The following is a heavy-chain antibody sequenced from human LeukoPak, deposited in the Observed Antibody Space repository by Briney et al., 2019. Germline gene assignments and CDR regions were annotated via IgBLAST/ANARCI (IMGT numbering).Heavy chain of an antibody. J-gene: IGHJ4*02. D-gene: IGHD4-11*01. Sequence: GRSLRLSCEASGFTFSTYAMSWVRQAPGKGLEWVSAISGSGGSTYYADSVKGRFTISRDNSKNTLYLQMNSLRAEDTAVYYCAKDRANDYSNYGGSYYFDYWGQGTLVTVSS. CDR2: ISGSGGST. V-gene: IGHV3-23*01. CDR1: GFTFSTYA. CDR3: AKDRANDYSNYGGSYYFDY.